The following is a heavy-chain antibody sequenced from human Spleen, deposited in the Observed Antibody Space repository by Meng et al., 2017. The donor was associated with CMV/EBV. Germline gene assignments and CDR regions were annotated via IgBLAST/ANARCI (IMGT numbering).Heavy chain of an antibody. Sequence: GGSLRLSCAASGFNFNIYSMNWVRQAPGKGLEWVSHISGGTTYSMYYADSVKGRFTISRDNAKNSLYLQINSLRVEDTAVYYCARDLPQFWSGYSYYYYYGMDVWGQGTTVTVSS. J-gene: IGHJ6*02. CDR3: ARDLPQFWSGYSYYYYYGMDV. CDR1: GFNFNIYS. D-gene: IGHD3-3*02. V-gene: IGHV3-48*04. CDR2: ISGGTTYSM.